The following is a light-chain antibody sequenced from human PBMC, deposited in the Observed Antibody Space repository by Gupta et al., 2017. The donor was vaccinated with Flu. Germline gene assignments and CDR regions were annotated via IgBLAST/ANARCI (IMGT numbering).Light chain of an antibody. Sequence: QSALTQPASVSGSPGQSITIYCTGTRSDVGGYNYVSWFQQHPDKAPKLIIYEVSNRPSGVSNRFSGSKSGNTASLTISGLQADDEGDYYCSSYTSSSALHLLFGGGTKMTVL. CDR3: SSYTSSSALHLL. CDR1: RSDVGGYNY. CDR2: EVS. J-gene: IGLJ2*01. V-gene: IGLV2-14*01.